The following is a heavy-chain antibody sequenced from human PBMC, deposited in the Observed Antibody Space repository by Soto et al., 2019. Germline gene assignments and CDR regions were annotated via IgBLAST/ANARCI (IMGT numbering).Heavy chain of an antibody. J-gene: IGHJ6*02. Sequence: GSLRRSCPVSECSFGDYAMTWVRQAQGKGLEWVACIRGKAYGGAVEYAASVKGRFTISRDDSKSIAYLQMDSLKREDSGVYYCTRWYSSRVNSPHQAMDVWGQGTKVTVSS. V-gene: IGHV3-49*04. CDR2: IRGKAYGGAV. CDR3: TRWYSSRVNSPHQAMDV. CDR1: ECSFGDYA. D-gene: IGHD2-2*01.